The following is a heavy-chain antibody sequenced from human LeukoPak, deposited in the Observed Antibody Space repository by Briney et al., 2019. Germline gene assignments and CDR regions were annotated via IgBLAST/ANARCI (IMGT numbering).Heavy chain of an antibody. CDR3: ARGRVPGSGSYY. CDR2: INHSGST. Sequence: SETLSLTCAVYGGSFSGYYWSWIRQPPGKGLEWIGEINHSGSTNYSPSLRSRVTISVDTSKNQFSLKLNSVTAADTAVYYCARGRVPGSGSYYWGQGSLVTVSS. D-gene: IGHD3-10*01. J-gene: IGHJ4*02. V-gene: IGHV4-34*01. CDR1: GGSFSGYY.